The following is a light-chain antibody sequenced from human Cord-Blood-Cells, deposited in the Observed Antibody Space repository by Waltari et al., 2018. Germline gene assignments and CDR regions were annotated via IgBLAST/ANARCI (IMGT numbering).Light chain of an antibody. J-gene: IGKJ1*01. Sequence: ELVMTQSPATLSVSPGQRAPLSCRASQSVSSNLAWYQQKPGRAPRLRIYGASIRASGIPDKFRGNGSRAEFTLTNSSLQSDDVAGYYCQQYKIWPPWTFGQGPKVEI. CDR3: QQYKIWPPWT. CDR1: QSVSSN. CDR2: GAS. V-gene: IGKV3-15*01.